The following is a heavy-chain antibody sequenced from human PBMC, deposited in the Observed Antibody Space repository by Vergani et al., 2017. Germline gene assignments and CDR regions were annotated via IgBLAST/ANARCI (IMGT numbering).Heavy chain of an antibody. D-gene: IGHD2-15*01. V-gene: IGHV3-33*01. CDR1: GFTFNQYG. CDR2: TCYDGNNK. CDR3: ARDLGKVAGPYYYYVMDV. J-gene: IGHJ6*02. Sequence: QVQLVESGGGVVQPGRSLRLSCAASGFTFNQYGMHWVRQAPGKGLEWVAVTCYDGNNKQYADSVKGRFTISRDNSKSTMYLQMNSLRDEDPGVYYCARDLGKVAGPYYYYVMDVWGQGTTVTVS.